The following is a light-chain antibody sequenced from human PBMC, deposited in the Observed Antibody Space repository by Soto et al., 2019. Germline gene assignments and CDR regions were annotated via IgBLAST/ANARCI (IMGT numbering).Light chain of an antibody. CDR1: QSVSRY. CDR3: QQRSNWPVT. V-gene: IGKV3-11*01. J-gene: IGKJ2*01. Sequence: EIVLTQSPPTLSLSPGERATLSCRASQSVSRYLAWYQQKPGQAPRPLIYDASNRATGIPARFSGSGSGTDFTLTINSLEPEDFAVYYCQQRSNWPVTFGQGTKLEIK. CDR2: DAS.